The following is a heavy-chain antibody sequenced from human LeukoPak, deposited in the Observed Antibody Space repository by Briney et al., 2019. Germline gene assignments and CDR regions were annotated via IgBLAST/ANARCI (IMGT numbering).Heavy chain of an antibody. Sequence: GGSLRLSCAASGFTFSIYSINWVRQAPGKGLEWVSFITGNSNYIYYADSVKGRFTISRDNAKNSLYLQMNSLRAEDTAVYYCARSQGTIPDSVPLDIWGQGTMVTVSS. D-gene: IGHD5/OR15-5a*01. CDR3: ARSQGTIPDSVPLDI. V-gene: IGHV3-21*01. J-gene: IGHJ3*02. CDR2: ITGNSNYI. CDR1: GFTFSIYS.